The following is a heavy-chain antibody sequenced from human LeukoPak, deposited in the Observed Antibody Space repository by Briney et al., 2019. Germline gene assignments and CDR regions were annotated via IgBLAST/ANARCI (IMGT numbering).Heavy chain of an antibody. CDR1: GFTFSSYS. J-gene: IGHJ4*02. Sequence: GGSLRLSCAASGFTFSSYSMNWARQAPGKGLEWVSYISSSSSTIYYADSVKGRFTISRDNAKNSLYLQMNSLRAEDTAVYYCARDFLAAHYYFDYWGQGTLVTVSS. D-gene: IGHD6-6*01. CDR2: ISSSSSTI. CDR3: ARDFLAAHYYFDY. V-gene: IGHV3-48*01.